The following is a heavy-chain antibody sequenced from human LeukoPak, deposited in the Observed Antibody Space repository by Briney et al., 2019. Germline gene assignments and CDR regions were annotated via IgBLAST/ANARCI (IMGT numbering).Heavy chain of an antibody. Sequence: ASVKVSCKASGYTFTSYYMHWVRQAPGQGLEWMGIINPSGGSTSYAQKFQGRVTITTDESTSTAYMELSSLISEDTAVYYCARSGVILEWLLDYWGQGTLVTVSS. J-gene: IGHJ4*02. CDR1: GYTFTSYY. CDR2: INPSGGST. CDR3: ARSGVILEWLLDY. V-gene: IGHV1-46*01. D-gene: IGHD3-3*01.